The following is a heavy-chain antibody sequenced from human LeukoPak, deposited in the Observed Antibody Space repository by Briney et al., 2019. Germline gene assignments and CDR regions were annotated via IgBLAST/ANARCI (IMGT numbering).Heavy chain of an antibody. V-gene: IGHV3-23*01. CDR3: AKQLVPAAPPAYFGY. CDR1: GFTFSSYA. D-gene: IGHD2-2*01. CDR2: ISGSGGST. J-gene: IGHJ4*02. Sequence: GGSLRLSCAASGFTFSSYAMSWVRQAPGKGLEWVSAISGSGGSTYYADSVKGRLTIPRDNSKNTLYLQMNSLRAEDTAVYYCAKQLVPAAPPAYFGYWGQGTLVTVSS.